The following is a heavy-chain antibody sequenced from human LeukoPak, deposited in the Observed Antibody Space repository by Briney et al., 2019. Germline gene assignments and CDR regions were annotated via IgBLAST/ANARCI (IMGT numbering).Heavy chain of an antibody. V-gene: IGHV4-59*01. CDR2: IYDSGST. J-gene: IGHJ4*02. CDR1: GASISGYY. D-gene: IGHD3-22*01. Sequence: SETLSLTCTVSGASISGYYWSWIGQPPGKGLEWVGYIYDSGSTNYNPSLESRVTISVDTSKNQFSLKLSSVTAADTAVYYCARGGYDSTGYLYYFDYWGQGTLVTVSS. CDR3: ARGGYDSTGYLYYFDY.